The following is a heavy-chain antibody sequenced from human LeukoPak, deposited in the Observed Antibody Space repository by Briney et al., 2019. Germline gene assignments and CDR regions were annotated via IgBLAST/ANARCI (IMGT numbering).Heavy chain of an antibody. V-gene: IGHV4-59*01. D-gene: IGHD1-26*01. CDR3: GRVGIRAGAQGDFDY. J-gene: IGHJ4*02. Sequence: SETLSLTCTVSGVSLSSYYWSWLRQPPGKGLEWIGYIYYSGSTSDNPSLKSRLTISVDTSKNHFSLKLSSVTAADTAVYYWGRVGIRAGAQGDFDYWGRGALVTVS. CDR1: GVSLSSYY. CDR2: IYYSGST.